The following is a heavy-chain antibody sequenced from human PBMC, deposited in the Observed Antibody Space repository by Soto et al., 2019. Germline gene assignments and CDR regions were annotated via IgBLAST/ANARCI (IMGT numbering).Heavy chain of an antibody. CDR1: GGSISSSSYY. CDR3: ARRLGGYSNYFDY. J-gene: IGHJ4*02. CDR2: IYYSGST. Sequence: NPSETLSLTCTVSGGSISSSSYYWGWIRQPPGKGLEWIGSIYYSGSTYYNPSLKSRVTISVDTSKNQFSLKLSSVTAADTAVYYCARRLGGYSNYFDYWGQGTLVTVSS. V-gene: IGHV4-39*01. D-gene: IGHD4-4*01.